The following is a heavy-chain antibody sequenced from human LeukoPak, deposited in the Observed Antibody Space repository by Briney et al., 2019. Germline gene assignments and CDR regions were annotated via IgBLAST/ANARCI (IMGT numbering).Heavy chain of an antibody. Sequence: KPGGSLRLSCAASGFTVSDYYMTWIRQAPGKGLEWVSFISSSGTYTNHADSVKGRFTISRDNAENSLYLQVNSLRAEDTAVYYCARYTSGKYSLDCWGQGALVTVSS. CDR2: ISSSGTYT. D-gene: IGHD6-19*01. V-gene: IGHV3-11*03. J-gene: IGHJ4*02. CDR1: GFTVSDYY. CDR3: ARYTSGKYSLDC.